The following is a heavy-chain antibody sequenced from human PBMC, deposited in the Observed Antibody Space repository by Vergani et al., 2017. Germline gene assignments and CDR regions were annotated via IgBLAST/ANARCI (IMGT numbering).Heavy chain of an antibody. Sequence: EVQLLESGGGLVQPGGSLRVSCAASGFTFSSDAMSWVRQAPGKGLEWVSAINRGSTTYYADSVKGRLTIHRDNSKNTVCLQMNSLGAEDTAVYYCAKEGRSGITPFVADWGQGTLVTVSS. V-gene: IGHV3-23*01. J-gene: IGHJ4*02. D-gene: IGHD1-14*01. CDR2: INRGSTT. CDR3: AKEGRSGITPFVAD. CDR1: GFTFSSDA.